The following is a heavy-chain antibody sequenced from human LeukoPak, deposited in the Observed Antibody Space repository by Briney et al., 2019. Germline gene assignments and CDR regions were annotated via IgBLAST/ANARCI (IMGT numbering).Heavy chain of an antibody. CDR2: IHSSGST. D-gene: IGHD3/OR15-3a*01. Sequence: SETLSLTCTVSAGSISSYYWSWIRQPPGKGLQWIGYIHSSGSTNYNPPLKSRGTISVDTSKNQFSLKLTSVTAADTAVYYCARTIRDSYDLGYYLDYWGQGTLVTVSS. V-gene: IGHV4-59*01. J-gene: IGHJ4*02. CDR1: AGSISSYY. CDR3: ARTIRDSYDLGYYLDY.